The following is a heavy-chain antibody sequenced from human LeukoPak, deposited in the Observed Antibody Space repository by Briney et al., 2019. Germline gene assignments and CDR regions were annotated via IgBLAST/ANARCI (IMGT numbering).Heavy chain of an antibody. CDR1: GYTFTGYY. CDR3: ARGQTTVTTGDPLWEYYYYYYYGMDV. J-gene: IGHJ6*02. V-gene: IGHV1-2*02. CDR2: INPNSGGT. Sequence: GASVKVSCKASGYTFTGYYMHWVRQAPGQGLEWMGWINPNSGGTNYAQKFQGRVTMTRDTSTSTVYMELSSLRSEDTAVYYCARGQTTVTTGDPLWEYYYYYYYGMDVWGQGTTVTVSS. D-gene: IGHD4-17*01.